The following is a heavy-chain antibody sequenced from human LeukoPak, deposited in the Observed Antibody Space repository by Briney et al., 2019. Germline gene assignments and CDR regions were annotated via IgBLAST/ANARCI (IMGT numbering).Heavy chain of an antibody. D-gene: IGHD1-26*01. Sequence: GGSLRLSCAASGFTFSSYSMNWVRQAPGKGLEWVSSISSSSSHIYYADSVKGRFTISRDNAKNSLYLQMNSLRAEDTAVYYCARERHVGATTVYFDYWGQGTLVTVSS. CDR1: GFTFSSYS. V-gene: IGHV3-21*01. J-gene: IGHJ4*02. CDR2: ISSSSSHI. CDR3: ARERHVGATTVYFDY.